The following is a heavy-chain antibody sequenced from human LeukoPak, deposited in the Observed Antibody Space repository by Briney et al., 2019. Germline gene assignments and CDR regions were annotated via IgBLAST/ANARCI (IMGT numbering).Heavy chain of an antibody. V-gene: IGHV3-30*03. CDR1: GFTFTDYG. J-gene: IGHJ3*02. Sequence: GGSLRLSCADSGFTFTDYGIHWVRQAPGKGLEWVAVIPYDGGNKNYADSVKGRFTISRDNSKNTLYLQMDSLRVDDTALYSCTTFNMWGLGTMVTVSS. CDR2: IPYDGGNK. CDR3: TTFNM.